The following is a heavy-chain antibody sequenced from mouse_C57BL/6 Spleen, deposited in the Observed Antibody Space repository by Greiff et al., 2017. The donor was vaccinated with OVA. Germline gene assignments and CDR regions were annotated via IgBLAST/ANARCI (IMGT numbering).Heavy chain of an antibody. CDR3: ARGSYGKWFAY. V-gene: IGHV1-52*01. D-gene: IGHD2-1*01. CDR1: GYTFTSYW. J-gene: IGHJ3*01. Sequence: QVQLLQPGAELVRPGPSVKLSCKASGYTFTSYWMHWVKQRPRQGLEWIGNIDPSDSETHYNQKFKDKATLTVDKSSSTAYMQLSSLTSEDSAVYYCARGSYGKWFAYWGQGTLVTVSA. CDR2: IDPSDSET.